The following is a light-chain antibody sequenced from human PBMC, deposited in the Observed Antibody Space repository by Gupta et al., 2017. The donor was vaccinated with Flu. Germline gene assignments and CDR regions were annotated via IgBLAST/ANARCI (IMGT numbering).Light chain of an antibody. CDR2: WAS. V-gene: IGKV4-1*01. CDR3: QQDYSTPL. J-gene: IGKJ4*01. Sequence: DIVMTQSPDSLAVSLGERATINCKSSQSVLYSSNNKNYLAWYQQKPGQPPKLLIYWASNRESGVPDRFSGRGYGKDFTLTSSRRQDEDVAVYYVQQDYSTPLFGGGTKVEIK. CDR1: QSVLYSSNNKNY.